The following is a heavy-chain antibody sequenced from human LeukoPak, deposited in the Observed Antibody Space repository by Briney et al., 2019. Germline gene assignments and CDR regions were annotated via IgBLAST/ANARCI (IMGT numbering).Heavy chain of an antibody. J-gene: IGHJ4*02. CDR1: GGSISSYY. D-gene: IGHD3-22*01. V-gene: IGHV4-4*07. CDR2: IYTSGST. Sequence: SETLSLTCTVSGGSISSYYWSWIRQPAGKGLEWIGRIYTSGSTNYNPSLKSRVTMSVDTSKNQFSPKLSSVTAADTAVYYCARDGHDSSGYYEASFDYWGQGTLVTVSS. CDR3: ARDGHDSSGYYEASFDY.